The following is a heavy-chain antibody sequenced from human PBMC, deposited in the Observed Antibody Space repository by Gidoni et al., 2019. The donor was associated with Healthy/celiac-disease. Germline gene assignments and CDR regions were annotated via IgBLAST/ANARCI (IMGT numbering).Heavy chain of an antibody. CDR1: GGSFSGSY. V-gene: IGHV4-34*01. D-gene: IGHD5-18*01. CDR3: ARGLYSYGRDYYYGMDV. CDR2: INHSGST. J-gene: IGHJ6*02. Sequence: QVQLQQWGAGLLQPSETLSITCAVYGGSFSGSYWSWIRQPPGKGLEWIGEINHSGSTNYNPSLKSRVTISVDTSKNQFSLKLSSVTAADTAVYYCARGLYSYGRDYYYGMDVWGQGTTVTVSS.